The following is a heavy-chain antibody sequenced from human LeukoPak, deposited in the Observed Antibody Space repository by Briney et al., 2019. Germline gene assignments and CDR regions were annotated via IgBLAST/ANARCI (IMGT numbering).Heavy chain of an antibody. Sequence: GSLRLSCAASGFIFSNAWMSWVRQAPGKGLEWIGYIYYSGSTNYNPSLKSRVTISVDTSKNQFSLKLSSVTAADTAVYYCARGGGYGYGYYYGMDVWGQGTTVTVSS. CDR1: GFIFSNAW. J-gene: IGHJ6*02. CDR3: ARGGGYGYGYYYGMDV. D-gene: IGHD5-18*01. CDR2: IYYSGST. V-gene: IGHV4-59*01.